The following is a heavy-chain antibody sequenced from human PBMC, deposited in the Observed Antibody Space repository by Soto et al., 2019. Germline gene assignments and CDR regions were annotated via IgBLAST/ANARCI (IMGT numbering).Heavy chain of an antibody. CDR3: ASRPRGYCSCTSCGELGIYYGMDV. CDR2: IYPGDSDT. J-gene: IGHJ6*02. CDR1: GYSFTSDW. Sequence: GESPKISCKGSGYSFTSDWIGWVRQMPGKGLEWIGNIYPGDSDTKYSPFFQGQVTISADKSNHTPYLQWSSLKASDTAMYYWASRPRGYCSCTSCGELGIYYGMDVWGQGTTVTVSS. D-gene: IGHD2-2*01. V-gene: IGHV5-51*01.